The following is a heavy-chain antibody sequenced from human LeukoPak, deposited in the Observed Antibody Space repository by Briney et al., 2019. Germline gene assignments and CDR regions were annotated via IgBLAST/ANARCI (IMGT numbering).Heavy chain of an antibody. J-gene: IGHJ4*02. CDR1: GGSISSYY. CDR3: AREVPNTAFDY. D-gene: IGHD5-18*01. Sequence: SETLSLTCTVSGGSISSYYWSWIRQSPGKGLEWIGYIYHSGSTFYNPSLKSRVTISVDRSKNQFSLKLSSVTAADTAVYYCAREVPNTAFDYWGQGTLVTVSS. CDR2: IYHSGST. V-gene: IGHV4-59*12.